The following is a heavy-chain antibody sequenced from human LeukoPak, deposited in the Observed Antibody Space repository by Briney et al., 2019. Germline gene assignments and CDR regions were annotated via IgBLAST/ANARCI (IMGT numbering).Heavy chain of an antibody. CDR1: GYTFPSYF. D-gene: IGHD6-6*01. J-gene: IGHJ4*02. Sequence: ASVKVSCKASGYTFPSYFMHWVRQAPGQGLEWMGIINPTGGSTTYAQKFQGRVTITRDTSTSTVYMELSSLRSDDTAVYYCARTAARRFDYWGQGTLVTVSS. CDR3: ARTAARRFDY. CDR2: INPTGGST. V-gene: IGHV1-46*01.